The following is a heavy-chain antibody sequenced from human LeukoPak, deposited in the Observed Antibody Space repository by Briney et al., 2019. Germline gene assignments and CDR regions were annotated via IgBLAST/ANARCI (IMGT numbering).Heavy chain of an antibody. V-gene: IGHV3-23*01. D-gene: IGHD2-21*01. J-gene: IGHJ4*02. Sequence: PGGPLRLSCAASGFTFDGFTFNNYGLSWVRQAPGKGLEWVSALSATTGNAYYADSVKGRFTISRDNSKNTLSLQMSSLRVEDTALYYCATVSYSGIYYFISWGRGTLVTVSP. CDR3: ATVSYSGIYYFIS. CDR2: LSATTGNA. CDR1: GFTFDGFTFNNYG.